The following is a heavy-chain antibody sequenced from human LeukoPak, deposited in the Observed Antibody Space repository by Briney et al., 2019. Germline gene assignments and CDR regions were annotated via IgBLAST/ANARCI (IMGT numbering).Heavy chain of an antibody. CDR2: IRYDGSNK. D-gene: IGHD3-10*01. Sequence: GGSLRLPCAASGFTFSSYGMHWVCQAPGKGLEWVAFIRYDGSNKYYADSVKGRFTISRDNSKNTLYLQMNSLRAEETAVYYCAKDGFDGYWYFDLWGRGTLVTVSS. J-gene: IGHJ2*01. CDR3: AKDGFDGYWYFDL. CDR1: GFTFSSYG. V-gene: IGHV3-30*02.